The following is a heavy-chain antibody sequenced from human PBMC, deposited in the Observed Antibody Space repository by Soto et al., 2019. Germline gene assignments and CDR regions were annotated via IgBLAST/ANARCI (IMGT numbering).Heavy chain of an antibody. CDR1: GGSISSGDYY. V-gene: IGHV4-30-4*01. CDR3: ARETITMVRGVIENWFDP. Sequence: QVQLQESGPGLVKPSQTLSLTCTVSGGSISSGDYYWSWIRQPPGKGLEWIGYIYYSGSTYYNPSLKSRVXIXVHXSKNQFSLKLSSVTAADTAVYYCARETITMVRGVIENWFDPWGQGTLVTVSS. D-gene: IGHD3-10*01. CDR2: IYYSGST. J-gene: IGHJ5*02.